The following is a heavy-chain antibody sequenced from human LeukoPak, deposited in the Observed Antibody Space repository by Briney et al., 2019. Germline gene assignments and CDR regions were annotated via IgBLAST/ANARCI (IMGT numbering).Heavy chain of an antibody. CDR3: VGDQADTQFDSGEMIPLAH. V-gene: IGHV3-21*01. Sequence: GGSLRLSCGVSGFSFGDYSMNWVRQTPEKGLEWLSSIDSSGAYIYYADSVKGRVTISRDNAKNPLFLQMSRLRAEDTAVYYCVGDQADTQFDSGEMIPLAHWGQGTLVIVSS. CDR1: GFSFGDYS. D-gene: IGHD5-24*01. J-gene: IGHJ4*02. CDR2: IDSSGAYI.